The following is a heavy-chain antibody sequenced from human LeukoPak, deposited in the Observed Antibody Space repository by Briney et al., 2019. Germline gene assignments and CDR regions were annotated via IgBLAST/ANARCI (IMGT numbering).Heavy chain of an antibody. V-gene: IGHV3-64D*06. CDR2: ISSEGKTT. J-gene: IGHJ4*02. D-gene: IGHD6-13*01. CDR1: GFIFSPYA. Sequence: GGSLRLSCSASGFIFSPYAMHWVRQAPGKGLEYVSSISSEGKTTYYADSVKGRFTISRDNSKNTLYLQMSSLRPEDTAVYYCVRDRWVDHWGQGTLVTVSS. CDR3: VRDRWVDH.